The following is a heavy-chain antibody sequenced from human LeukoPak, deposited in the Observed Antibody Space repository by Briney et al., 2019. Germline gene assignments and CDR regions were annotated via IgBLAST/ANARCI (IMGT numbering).Heavy chain of an antibody. CDR2: IYYSGST. CDR1: GGSISSYY. V-gene: IGHV4-59*01. CDR3: ARGWGYFDY. Sequence: SETLSLTCTVSGGSISSYYWSWIRQPPGKGLEWIGYIYYSGSTNYNPSLRSQVTISVDTSKNQFSLKLSSVTAADTAVYYCARGWGYFDYWGQGTLVTASS. J-gene: IGHJ4*02. D-gene: IGHD3-16*01.